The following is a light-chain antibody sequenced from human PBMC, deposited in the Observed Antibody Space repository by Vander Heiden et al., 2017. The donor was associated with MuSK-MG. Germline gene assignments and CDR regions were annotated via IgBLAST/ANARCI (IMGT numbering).Light chain of an antibody. CDR2: AAS. V-gene: IGKV1-39*01. CDR3: QQSDTTPFI. CDR1: QSISTY. Sequence: DIQMTQSPSSLSASVGDSVTITCRASQSISTYLNWYQQKPGKAPDLLIYAASSLQSGVPSRFSGSGFGTDFTLTISRLQPEDFATYYCQQSDTTPFIFGQGTRLDIK. J-gene: IGKJ5*01.